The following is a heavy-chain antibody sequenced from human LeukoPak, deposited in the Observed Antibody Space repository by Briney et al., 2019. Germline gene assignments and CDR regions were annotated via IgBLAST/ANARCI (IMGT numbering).Heavy chain of an antibody. J-gene: IGHJ4*02. CDR2: ISGSSTHT. Sequence: GGSLRLSCAASGFTFSDYYMSWIRQAPGKGLEWVSYISGSSTHTDYADSVKGRFTISRDNAKNSLYLQMNSLRVEDTAVYYCVRADAKKTAMVDYWGRGTLVAVSS. CDR1: GFTFSDYY. V-gene: IGHV3-11*06. D-gene: IGHD5-18*01. CDR3: VRADAKKTAMVDY.